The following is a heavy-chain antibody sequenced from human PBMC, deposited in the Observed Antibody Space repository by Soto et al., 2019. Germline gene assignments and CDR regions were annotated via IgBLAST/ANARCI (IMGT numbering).Heavy chain of an antibody. CDR1: GYTFTSYH. CDR3: ARDITMVRGVIISRDYYYGMDV. J-gene: IGHJ6*02. D-gene: IGHD3-10*01. V-gene: IGHV1-46*01. Sequence: ASVKVSCKASGYTFTSYHMHWVRQAPGQGLEWMGIINPSGGSTSYAQKFQGRVTMTRDTSTSTVYMELSSLRSEDTAVYYCARDITMVRGVIISRDYYYGMDVWGQGTTVTV. CDR2: INPSGGST.